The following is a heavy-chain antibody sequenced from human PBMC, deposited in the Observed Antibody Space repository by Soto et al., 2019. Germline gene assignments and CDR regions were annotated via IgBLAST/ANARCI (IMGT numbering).Heavy chain of an antibody. CDR3: ASWNYNGYYFDY. D-gene: IGHD1-7*01. J-gene: IGHJ4*02. CDR1: GYTLIELS. CDR2: FDPEDGET. Sequence: ASVKVSCKVSGYTLIELSMHWVRQAPGKGLEWMGGFDPEDGETIYAQKFQGRVTMTEDTSTDTAYMELSSLRSEDTAVYYCASWNYNGYYFDYWGQGALVTVSS. V-gene: IGHV1-24*01.